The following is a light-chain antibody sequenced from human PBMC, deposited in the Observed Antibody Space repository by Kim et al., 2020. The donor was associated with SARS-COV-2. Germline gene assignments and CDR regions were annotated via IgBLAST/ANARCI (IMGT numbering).Light chain of an antibody. CDR2: AAS. J-gene: IGKJ5*01. Sequence: IGDRVTNTCPTGHIIDNNLNSYQQRPGKAPKLLIYAASTLQSGVPSRFIGSGSGTDVTLTISSLQPEGFATYYCQQGFSIPFAFGQGTRRESK. CDR1: HIIDNN. CDR3: QQGFSIPFA. V-gene: IGKV1-39*01.